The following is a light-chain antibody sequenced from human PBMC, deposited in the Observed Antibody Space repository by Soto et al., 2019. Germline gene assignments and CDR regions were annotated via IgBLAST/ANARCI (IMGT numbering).Light chain of an antibody. J-gene: IGKJ2*01. Sequence: DIPMTQSPSSLSASVGDRVTITCRASQRISSYLNWYQQKPGKAPKLLIYAASNLQSGVPSRFSGSGSGTDFTLTISSLQPEDFATYSCQQSFSTPYTFGQGTKLEIK. CDR2: AAS. CDR3: QQSFSTPYT. CDR1: QRISSY. V-gene: IGKV1-39*01.